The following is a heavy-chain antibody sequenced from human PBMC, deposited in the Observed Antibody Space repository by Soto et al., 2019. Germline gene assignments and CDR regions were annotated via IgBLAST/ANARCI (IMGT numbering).Heavy chain of an antibody. Sequence: GGSLRLSCAASGFTFAYHWMHWVRQAPGKGLEWVSRVISDGNTIDYADSVKGRFTVSRDNAKNTLYLQMNTLRAEDTAVYYCATAEVDHWGPGTLVTVSS. V-gene: IGHV3-74*01. CDR1: GFTFAYHW. CDR3: ATAEVDH. J-gene: IGHJ5*02. CDR2: VISDGNTI.